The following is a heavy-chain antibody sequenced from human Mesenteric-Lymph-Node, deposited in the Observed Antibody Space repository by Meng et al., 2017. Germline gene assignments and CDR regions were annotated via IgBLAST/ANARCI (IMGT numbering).Heavy chain of an antibody. V-gene: IGHV4-30-2*01. CDR3: VRDTRRGGGWFDP. CDR2: IYHGVNI. J-gene: IGHJ5*02. Sequence: QVQLPESGSGLVRPSQPLSLTCAVSGDSITSGDYSWTWIRQPPGKGLEWIGYIYHGVNIYYTPSLRSRVTISVDKSRNQFSLKLTSVSAADTAVYYCVRDTRRGGGWFDPWGQGTLVTVSS. CDR1: GDSITSGDYS. D-gene: IGHD3-10*01.